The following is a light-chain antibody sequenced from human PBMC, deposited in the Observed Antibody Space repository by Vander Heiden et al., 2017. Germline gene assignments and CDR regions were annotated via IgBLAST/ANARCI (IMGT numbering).Light chain of an antibody. CDR1: QDISNY. CDR2: DAS. CDR3: LHDDNLRLT. J-gene: IGKJ4*01. Sequence: DIQMTQSPSSLSASVGDRVTITCQASQDISNYLGWYQQKPGKAPKLLIYDASNFETRVPSRFTGSGSRTDFTLTINSLQPEDIATYYSLHDDNLRLTFGGGTKVEIK. V-gene: IGKV1-33*01.